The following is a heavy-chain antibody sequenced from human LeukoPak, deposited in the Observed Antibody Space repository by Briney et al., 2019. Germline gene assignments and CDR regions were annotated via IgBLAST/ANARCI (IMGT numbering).Heavy chain of an antibody. CDR3: AKDRLAETSSTSWFDP. CDR1: GFTFDDYA. J-gene: IGHJ5*02. D-gene: IGHD2-2*01. CDR2: ISWNSGSI. Sequence: GRSLRLSCAASGFTFDDYAMHWVRQAPGKGLEWVSGISWNSGSIGYADSVKGRFTISRDNAKNSLYLQMNSLRAEDTALYYCAKDRLAETSSTSWFDPWGQGTLVTVSS. V-gene: IGHV3-9*01.